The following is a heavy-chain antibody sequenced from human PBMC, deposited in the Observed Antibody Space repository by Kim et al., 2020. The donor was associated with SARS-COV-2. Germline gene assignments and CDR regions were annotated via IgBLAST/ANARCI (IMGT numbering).Heavy chain of an antibody. CDR3: AKRPRNPGPLDC. CDR1: GFTFGSYA. Sequence: GGSLRLSCAASGFTFGSYAMTWVRQAPGKGLEWVSTITDSGRTTYYPDSARGRFTISRDNSKNTLYLQMNSLRVEDTAVYYCAKRPRNPGPLDCWGQGTL. D-gene: IGHD1-1*01. CDR2: ITDSGRTT. J-gene: IGHJ4*02. V-gene: IGHV3-23*01.